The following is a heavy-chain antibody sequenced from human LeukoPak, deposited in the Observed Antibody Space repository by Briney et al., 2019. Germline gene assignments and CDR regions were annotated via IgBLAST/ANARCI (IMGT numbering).Heavy chain of an antibody. J-gene: IGHJ2*01. Sequence: GGSLRLSCTVSGFSFSSYWMSWVRQAPGKGLERVANIEHDGSTKFYLDSVKGRFTISRDNAKNSLYLQMNSLRAEDTALYYCAKRRSSWYFDLWGRGTLVTVSS. D-gene: IGHD4-17*01. V-gene: IGHV3-7*03. CDR1: GFSFSSYW. CDR3: AKRRSSWYFDL. CDR2: IEHDGSTK.